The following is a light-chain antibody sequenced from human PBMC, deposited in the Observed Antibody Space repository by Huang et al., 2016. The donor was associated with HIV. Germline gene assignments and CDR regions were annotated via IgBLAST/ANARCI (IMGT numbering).Light chain of an antibody. CDR2: AAS. CDR1: QGISNS. J-gene: IGKJ1*01. V-gene: IGKV1-NL1*01. CDR3: QQYYSMPRWT. Sequence: DIQMTQSPSSLSASVGDRVTITCRASQGISNSLAWYQQNPGKAPKLLLYAASRLESGVPSRFSGSGSGTDYNLTISSLQPDDFATYYCQQYYSMPRWTFGQGTKVEIK.